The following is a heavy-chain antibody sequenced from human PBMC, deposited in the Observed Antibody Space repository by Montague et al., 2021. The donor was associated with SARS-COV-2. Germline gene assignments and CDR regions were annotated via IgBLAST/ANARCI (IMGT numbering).Heavy chain of an antibody. CDR3: VRILWGGYYGQGYYYGMDV. V-gene: IGHV2-70*11. CDR2: IDWDDDK. J-gene: IGHJ6*02. D-gene: IGHD3-10*01. Sequence: PALVKPTQTLTLTCTFSGFALSTSGMSVSWIRQPPGKALEWLARIDWDDDKTYSTSLKPRLTISKDTSKNQVVLTMTNMDPVDTATYYCVRILWGGYYGQGYYYGMDVWGQGTLVTVSS. CDR1: GFALSTSGMS.